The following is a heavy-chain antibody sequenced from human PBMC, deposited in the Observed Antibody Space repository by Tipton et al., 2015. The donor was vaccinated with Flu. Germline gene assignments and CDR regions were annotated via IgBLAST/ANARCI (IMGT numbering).Heavy chain of an antibody. CDR3: ASYDHRHIYSSSWAGARRAFDI. Sequence: TLSLTCTVSGGSISSGGYYWSWIRQHPGKGLEWIGYIYYSGSTYYNPSLKSRVTISVDTSKNQFSLKLSSVTAADTAVYYCASYDHRHIYSSSWAGARRAFDIWGQGTMATVSS. J-gene: IGHJ3*02. D-gene: IGHD6-13*01. V-gene: IGHV4-31*03. CDR1: GGSISSGGYY. CDR2: IYYSGST.